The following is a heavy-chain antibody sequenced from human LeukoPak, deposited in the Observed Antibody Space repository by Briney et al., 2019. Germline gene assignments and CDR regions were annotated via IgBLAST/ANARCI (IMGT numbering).Heavy chain of an antibody. V-gene: IGHV3-48*03. CDR3: ARDPYSGAYGDTYYYFMDV. J-gene: IGHJ6*03. CDR1: GFTFSSYE. Sequence: GGSLRLSCAASGFTFSSYEMNWVRQAPGKGVEWVSYISSSGSTIYYADSVKGRFTISRDNARNSLYLQMNSLTAEDTAVYYCARDPYSGAYGDTYYYFMDVWGKGTTVTISS. CDR2: ISSSGSTI. D-gene: IGHD1-26*01.